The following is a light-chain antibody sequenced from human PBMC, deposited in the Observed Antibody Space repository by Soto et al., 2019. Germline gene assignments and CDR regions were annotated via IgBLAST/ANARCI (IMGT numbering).Light chain of an antibody. J-gene: IGKJ5*01. CDR1: QSVRSN. CDR2: DAS. CDR3: QQYNSWPPT. Sequence: IVMTQSPATLSVSLGERATLSCRASQSVRSNLAWYQQKPGQAPRLLIYDASTRAPGIPARFSGSGSGTELTLTISSLQSDDFAVYHCQQYNSWPPTFGHGTRLEV. V-gene: IGKV3-15*01.